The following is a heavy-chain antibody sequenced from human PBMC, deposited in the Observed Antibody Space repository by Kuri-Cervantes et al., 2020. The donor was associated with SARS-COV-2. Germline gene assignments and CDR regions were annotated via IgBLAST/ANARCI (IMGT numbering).Heavy chain of an antibody. CDR1: GYTFTSYG. J-gene: IGHJ6*03. CDR3: ALGYWGSGYPRYYYYMDA. Sequence: ASVKVSCKASGYTFTSYGISWVRQAPGQGLEWMGWISAYNGNRNYAQKVQGRVTMTTETSTNTAYMELRSLRSDDTAVYYCALGYWGSGYPRYYYYMDAWGKGTTVTVSS. D-gene: IGHD3-22*01. CDR2: ISAYNGNR. V-gene: IGHV1-18*01.